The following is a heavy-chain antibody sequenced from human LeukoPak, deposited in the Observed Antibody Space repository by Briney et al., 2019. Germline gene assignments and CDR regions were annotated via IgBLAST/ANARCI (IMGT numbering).Heavy chain of an antibody. CDR2: IKQDGSEK. CDR1: GFTFSSYW. J-gene: IGHJ4*02. V-gene: IGHV3-7*01. Sequence: GGSLRLSCAASGFTFSSYWMSWVRQAPGKGLEWVANIKQDGSEKYYVDSVKGRFTISRDNAKNSLYLQMNSLRAEDTAVYYCAKGEGYYDSNYFDYWGQGTLVTVSS. D-gene: IGHD3-22*01. CDR3: AKGEGYYDSNYFDY.